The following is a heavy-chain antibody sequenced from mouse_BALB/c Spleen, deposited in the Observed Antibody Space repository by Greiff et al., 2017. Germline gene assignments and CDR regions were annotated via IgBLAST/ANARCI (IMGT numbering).Heavy chain of an antibody. CDR2: ISRGSSTI. D-gene: IGHD2-2*01. Sequence: EVQLVESGGGLVQPGGSRKLSCAASGVTFSSVGMHWVRQAPEKGLEWVAYISRGSSTIYYADTVKGRFTISRDNPKNTLFLQMTSLRSEDTAMYSCARDGYDPWFSSWGHGTLVTVSA. CDR3: ARDGYDPWFSS. J-gene: IGHJ3*01. CDR1: GVTFSSVG. V-gene: IGHV5-17*02.